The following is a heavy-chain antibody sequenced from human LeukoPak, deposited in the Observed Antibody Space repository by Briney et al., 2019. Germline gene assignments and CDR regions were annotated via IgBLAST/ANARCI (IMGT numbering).Heavy chain of an antibody. CDR3: ARDRDGGFAFDI. CDR2: ITPNGETR. V-gene: IGHV3-64*01. Sequence: GGSLRLSCAASGFSLSNYVMHWVRQAPGKGLEYVSAITPNGETRGYANSMKGRFTISRDNSKNTLYLQMGSLRAEDMAIYYCARDRDGGFAFDIWAKGHWSPSLQ. D-gene: IGHD2-15*01. CDR1: GFSLSNYV. J-gene: IGHJ3*02.